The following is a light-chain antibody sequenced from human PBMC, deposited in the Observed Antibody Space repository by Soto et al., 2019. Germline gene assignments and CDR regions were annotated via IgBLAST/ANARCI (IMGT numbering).Light chain of an antibody. CDR2: DVS. CDR3: SSYTSGSTFV. Sequence: QSALTQPASVSGSPGQSITISCTGTSSDVGGYNYVSWYQQLPGKAPKLMIYDVSNRPSGVSNRFSGSKSGNTASLTISGLQAEDEADYYCSSYTSGSTFVFGTGTQLTVL. J-gene: IGLJ7*01. V-gene: IGLV2-14*03. CDR1: SSDVGGYNY.